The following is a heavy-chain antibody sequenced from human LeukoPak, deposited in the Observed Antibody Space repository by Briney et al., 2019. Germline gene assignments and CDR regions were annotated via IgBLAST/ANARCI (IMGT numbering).Heavy chain of an antibody. CDR1: GGSISSSSYY. V-gene: IGHV3-23*01. CDR2: ISRSGENT. J-gene: IGHJ5*02. D-gene: IGHD3-3*01. CDR3: AKVLPIYFSPSSWFDP. Sequence: PSETLSLTCTVSGGSISSSSYYWGWIRQPPGKGLERVSAISRSGENTYYADSVKGRFTISRDNSNNTLYLQMNSLRAEDTAVYYCAKVLPIYFSPSSWFDPWGQGTLVTVSS.